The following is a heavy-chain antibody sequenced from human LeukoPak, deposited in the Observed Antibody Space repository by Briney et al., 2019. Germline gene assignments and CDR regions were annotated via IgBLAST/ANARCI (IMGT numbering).Heavy chain of an antibody. Sequence: GGSLRLSCAASGFTFSNYAMSWVRQAPGKGLEWVSDINSSGGDTYYADSVKGRFTISRDNSKNTLYLQMSSLRAADTAVFYCGRLTYSGHNVFDIWGRGTMVTVSS. D-gene: IGHD2-21*01. CDR2: INSSGGDT. V-gene: IGHV3-23*01. CDR1: GFTFSNYA. J-gene: IGHJ3*02. CDR3: GRLTYSGHNVFDI.